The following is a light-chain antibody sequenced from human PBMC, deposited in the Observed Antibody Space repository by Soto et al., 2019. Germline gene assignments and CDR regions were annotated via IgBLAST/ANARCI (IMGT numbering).Light chain of an antibody. J-gene: IGLJ3*02. V-gene: IGLV1-44*01. CDR3: ATWDDSLNGRV. CDR2: RSD. Sequence: QSVLTQPPSASGTPGQKVTISCSGSSSNIGGNPVNWYRQFPGTAPKVLIYRSDQRPSGVPDRFSGSKSGTSASLAISGLQSEDEADYYCATWDDSLNGRVFGGGTKVTVL. CDR1: SSNIGGNP.